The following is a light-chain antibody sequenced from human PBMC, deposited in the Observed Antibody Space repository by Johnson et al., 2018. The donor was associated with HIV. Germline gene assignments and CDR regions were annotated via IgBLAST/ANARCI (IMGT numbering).Light chain of an antibody. CDR1: SSNIANNY. V-gene: IGLV1-51*02. Sequence: QSVLTQPPSVSAAPGHQVTISCSGSSSNIANNYVSWYQQFPGTAPKLLIYENNKRPSGIPDRFSGSKSGTSATLGITGLQTGDEADYYCGTWDSSLRAYVFGTGTKVTVL. CDR3: GTWDSSLRAYV. CDR2: ENN. J-gene: IGLJ1*01.